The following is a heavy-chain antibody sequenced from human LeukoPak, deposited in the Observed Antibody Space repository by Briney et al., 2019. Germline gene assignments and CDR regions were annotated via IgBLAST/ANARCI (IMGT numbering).Heavy chain of an antibody. J-gene: IGHJ5*02. CDR1: GYTFSSFG. V-gene: IGHV1-18*01. CDR3: ARYRLTDSPINWFDP. CDR2: ISAYTGIA. Sequence: ASVKVSCKASGYTFSSFGITWVRQAPGQGLEWMGWISAYTGIANYAQKLQGRVTMTTDTSTNTAYMELGSLRSDDTAVYYCARYRLTDSPINWFDPWGQGTLVTVSP. D-gene: IGHD1-14*01.